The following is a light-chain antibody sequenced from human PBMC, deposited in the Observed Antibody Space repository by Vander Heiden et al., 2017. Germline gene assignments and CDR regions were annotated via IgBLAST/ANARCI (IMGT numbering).Light chain of an antibody. CDR1: SNDIGRYNL. J-gene: IGLJ2*01. CDR2: EVN. Sequence: QSALTQPASVSASPGQSITISCPGTSNDIGRYNLVSWYQPDPGQAPTLLIFEVNKRPSGISTRFSGSKSGSTASLTISGLQAEDEAYYYCSEYAGNATLVFGGGTKLTVL. V-gene: IGLV2-23*02. CDR3: SEYAGNATLV.